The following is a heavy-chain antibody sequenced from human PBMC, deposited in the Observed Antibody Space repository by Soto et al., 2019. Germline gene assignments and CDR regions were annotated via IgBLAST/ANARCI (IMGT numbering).Heavy chain of an antibody. V-gene: IGHV4-31*01. Sequence: QVQLQESGPGLVKPSQTLSLTCTVSGGSIIDGQTYLNCMRQHPERGLEWMGYIKYRGTTNFSPALKDPILISTDSSKYPFSLRLTSVPAAATAVYYCARDAPGVAPYWGQGTLVTVSS. D-gene: IGHD2-15*01. CDR2: IKYRGTT. J-gene: IGHJ4*02. CDR3: ARDAPGVAPY. CDR1: GGSIIDGQTY.